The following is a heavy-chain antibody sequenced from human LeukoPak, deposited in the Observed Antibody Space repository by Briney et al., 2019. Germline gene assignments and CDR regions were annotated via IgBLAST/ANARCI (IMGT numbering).Heavy chain of an antibody. CDR3: ARAVAVAGPTLS. J-gene: IGHJ5*02. CDR1: GYTLTELS. D-gene: IGHD6-19*01. Sequence: ASVKVSCKVSGYTLTELSMHWVRQAPGKGLEWMGGFDPEDGETIYAQKFQGRVTMTEDTSTDTAYMELSSLRSEDTAVYYCARAVAVAGPTLSWGQGTLVTVSS. CDR2: FDPEDGET. V-gene: IGHV1-24*01.